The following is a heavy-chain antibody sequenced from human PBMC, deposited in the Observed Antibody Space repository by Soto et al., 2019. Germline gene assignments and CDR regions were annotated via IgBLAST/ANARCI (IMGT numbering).Heavy chain of an antibody. V-gene: IGHV3-23*01. CDR1: GFTFSSYA. CDR3: AKGASYYYDSSGYYYGFDI. D-gene: IGHD3-22*01. Sequence: GGSLRLSCAASGFTFSSYAMSWVRQPPGKGLEWLSAISGSGGSTYYADSVKGRFTISRDNSKNTLYLQMNSLRAEDTAVYYCAKGASYYYDSSGYYYGFDIWGQGTLVTVSS. J-gene: IGHJ6*02. CDR2: ISGSGGST.